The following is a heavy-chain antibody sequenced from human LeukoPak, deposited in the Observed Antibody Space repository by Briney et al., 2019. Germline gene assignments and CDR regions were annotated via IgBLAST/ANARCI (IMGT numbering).Heavy chain of an antibody. V-gene: IGHV4-61*02. CDR3: ARIVVPAAARSKNYYYMDV. CDR1: GGSISSGSYY. CDR2: IYTSGST. D-gene: IGHD2-2*01. J-gene: IGHJ6*03. Sequence: SETLSLTCTVSGGSISSGSYYWSWIRQPAGKGLEWIGRIYTSGSTNYNPSLKSRVTISVDTSKNQFSLKLSSVTAADAAVYYCARIVVPAAARSKNYYYMDVWGKGTTVTVSS.